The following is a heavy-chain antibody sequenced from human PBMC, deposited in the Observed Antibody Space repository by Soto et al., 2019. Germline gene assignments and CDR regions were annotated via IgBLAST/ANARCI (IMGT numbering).Heavy chain of an antibody. J-gene: IGHJ6*02. CDR3: ARDRLYCSSTSCYIYYYYGMDV. CDR1: GGSISSYY. Sequence: QVQLQESGPGLVKPSETLSLTCTVSGGSISSYYWSWIRQPPGKGLEWIGYIYYSGSTNYNPSLKSRVTISVDTSKNQFSLKLSSVTAADTAVYYCARDRLYCSSTSCYIYYYYGMDVWGQGTTVTVSS. CDR2: IYYSGST. V-gene: IGHV4-59*01. D-gene: IGHD2-2*02.